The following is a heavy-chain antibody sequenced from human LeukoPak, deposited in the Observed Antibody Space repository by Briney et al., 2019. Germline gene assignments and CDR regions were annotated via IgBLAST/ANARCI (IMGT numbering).Heavy chain of an antibody. J-gene: IGHJ4*02. CDR1: GGSFSGYY. Sequence: PSETLSLTCAVYGGSFSGYYWSWIRQPPGKGLEWTGEINHSGSTNYNPSLKSRVTISVDTSKNQFSLKLSSVTAADTAVYYCARKGGGHDYVWGSYRYRFDYWGQGTLVTVSS. CDR3: ARKGGGHDYVWGSYRYRFDY. D-gene: IGHD3-16*02. CDR2: INHSGST. V-gene: IGHV4-34*01.